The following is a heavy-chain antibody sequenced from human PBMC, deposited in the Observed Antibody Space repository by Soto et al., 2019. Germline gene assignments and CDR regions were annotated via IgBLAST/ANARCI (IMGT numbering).Heavy chain of an antibody. V-gene: IGHV3-23*01. CDR1: GFTFSGDA. CDR2: ISGSGGRT. D-gene: IGHD2-15*01. CDR3: AKRGPGGIVVVISATTGDFDF. Sequence: EVQLLESGGGLVHPGGSLRLSCAASGFTFSGDAMNWFRQAPGKGLEWVSGISGSGGRTYYADSVKGRFTISRDNSKNTLYLQLNSLRAEDTAVYYCAKRGPGGIVVVISATTGDFDFWGQGTLVTVSS. J-gene: IGHJ4*02.